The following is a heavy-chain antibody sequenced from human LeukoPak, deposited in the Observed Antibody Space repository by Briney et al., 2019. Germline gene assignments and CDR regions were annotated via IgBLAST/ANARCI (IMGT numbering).Heavy chain of an antibody. J-gene: IGHJ4*02. Sequence: GGSLRLSCAASGFTFDDYAMHWVRQAPGKGLEWVSGISWNSGRIGYADSVKGRFTISRDNAKNSLYLQMNSLRAEDTAVYYCARELGFASQRGYWGQGTLVTVSS. CDR3: ARELGFASQRGY. V-gene: IGHV3-9*01. D-gene: IGHD1-26*01. CDR1: GFTFDDYA. CDR2: ISWNSGRI.